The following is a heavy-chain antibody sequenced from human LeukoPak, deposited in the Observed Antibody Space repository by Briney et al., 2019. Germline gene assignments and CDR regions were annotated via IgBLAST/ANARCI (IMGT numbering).Heavy chain of an antibody. D-gene: IGHD4-17*01. V-gene: IGHV4-39*01. J-gene: IGHJ4*02. CDR3: ARCLSVNDGDPFDY. Sequence: PSETLSLTCTVSGGSISSSSYYWGWIRQPPGKGLEWIGSIYYSGSTYYNPSLKSRVTISVDTSKNQFSLKLSSVTAADTAVYYCARCLSVNDGDPFDYWGQGTLVTVSS. CDR1: GGSISSSSYY. CDR2: IYYSGST.